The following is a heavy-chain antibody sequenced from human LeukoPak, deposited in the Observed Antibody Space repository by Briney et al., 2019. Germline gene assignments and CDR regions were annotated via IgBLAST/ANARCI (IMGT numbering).Heavy chain of an antibody. Sequence: SVKVSCKASGGTFSSYTISWVRQAPGQGLEWMARIIPILGIANYAQKFQGRVTITADKSTSTAYMELSSLRSEDTAVYYCARTPMVSPNRRGAFDIWGQGTMVTVSS. CDR1: GGTFSSYT. CDR3: ARTPMVSPNRRGAFDI. J-gene: IGHJ3*02. CDR2: IIPILGIA. D-gene: IGHD5-18*01. V-gene: IGHV1-69*02.